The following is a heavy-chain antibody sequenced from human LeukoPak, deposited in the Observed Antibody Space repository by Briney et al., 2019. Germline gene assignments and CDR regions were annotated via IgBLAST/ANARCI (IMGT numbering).Heavy chain of an antibody. CDR3: ATHRNILTGYYPGGYYFDY. Sequence: GGSVRLSCAASGFTFSSYAMSWVRQAPGKGLEWVSTISGSGGSTYYADSVKGRFTISRDNSKNTLYLQMNSLRAEDTAVYYCATHRNILTGYYPGGYYFDYWGQGTLVTVSS. J-gene: IGHJ4*02. CDR1: GFTFSSYA. V-gene: IGHV3-23*01. CDR2: ISGSGGST. D-gene: IGHD3-9*01.